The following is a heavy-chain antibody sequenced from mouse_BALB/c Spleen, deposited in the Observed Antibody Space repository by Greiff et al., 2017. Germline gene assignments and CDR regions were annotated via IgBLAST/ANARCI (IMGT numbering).Heavy chain of an antibody. D-gene: IGHD2-2*01. CDR2: IWAGGST. Sequence: QVQLQQSGPGLVAPSQSLSITCTVSGFSLTSYGVHWVRQPPGKGLEWLGVIWAGGSTNYNSALMSRLSISKDNSKSQVFLKMNSLQTDDTAMYYCARDEDYGYDWFAYWGQGTLVTVSA. CDR3: ARDEDYGYDWFAY. V-gene: IGHV2-9*02. CDR1: GFSLTSYG. J-gene: IGHJ3*01.